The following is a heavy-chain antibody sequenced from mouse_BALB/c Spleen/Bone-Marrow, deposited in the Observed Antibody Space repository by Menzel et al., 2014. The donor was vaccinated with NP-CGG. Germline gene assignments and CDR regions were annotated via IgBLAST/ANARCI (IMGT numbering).Heavy chain of an antibody. D-gene: IGHD1-1*01. V-gene: IGHV1-53*01. J-gene: IGHJ3*01. Sequence: QVQLQQSGAELVKPGASVKLSCKASGYTFTSYYMYWVKQRPGQGLEWIGEIKPSNSGTNFNEKFKSKATLTVDKSSSTAHMQLSRLTSEDSAVYYWSLLLRGAYRGQGTLVTVTA. CDR1: GYTFTSYY. CDR3: SLLLRGAY. CDR2: IKPSNSGT.